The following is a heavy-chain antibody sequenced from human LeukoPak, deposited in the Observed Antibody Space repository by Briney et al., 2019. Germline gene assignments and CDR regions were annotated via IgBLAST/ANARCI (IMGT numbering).Heavy chain of an antibody. V-gene: IGHV3-48*04. J-gene: IGHJ4*02. CDR3: TIVIVAVPGYFDYFDF. CDR1: GFTFSNYR. Sequence: GGSLRLSCAASGFTFSNYRMNWVRQAPGKGLEWGLYISDSTTAKHYADSVKVRFTISRDSAKNSLYLQMNSPRVEDTAVYYCTIVIVAVPGYFDYFDFWGQGVLVTVSS. D-gene: IGHD6-19*01. CDR2: ISDSTTAK.